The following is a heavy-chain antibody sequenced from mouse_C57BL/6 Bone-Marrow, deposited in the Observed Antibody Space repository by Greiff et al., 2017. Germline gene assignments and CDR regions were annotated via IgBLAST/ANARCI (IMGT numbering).Heavy chain of an antibody. Sequence: QVQLKQSGAELARPGASVKLSCKASGYTFTSYGMSWVKQRTGQGLEWIGEIYPRGGNTYYNEKFKGKATLTADTSSSTASMELRSLTSADSAVYYCARYSNYVNYAMDYWGQGTTVTVSS. D-gene: IGHD2-5*01. CDR2: IYPRGGNT. J-gene: IGHJ4*01. CDR3: ARYSNYVNYAMDY. CDR1: GYTFTSYG. V-gene: IGHV1-81*01.